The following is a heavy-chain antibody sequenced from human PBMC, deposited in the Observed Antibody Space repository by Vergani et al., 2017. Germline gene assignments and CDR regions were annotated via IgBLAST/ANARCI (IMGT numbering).Heavy chain of an antibody. J-gene: IGHJ4*02. D-gene: IGHD6-13*01. CDR2: ISNTGAYI. CDR1: GFTFTNHT. Sequence: EVQLVESGGGLVKPGGSLRLSCAGSGFTFTNHTMTWVRQAPGKGLEWVSSISNTGAYIHYADSVKGRFTISRDNPKKSLFLQLNSLRDEDTAVYYCTSRVTAAGGLDYWGQGALVTVSS. CDR3: TSRVTAAGGLDY. V-gene: IGHV3-21*02.